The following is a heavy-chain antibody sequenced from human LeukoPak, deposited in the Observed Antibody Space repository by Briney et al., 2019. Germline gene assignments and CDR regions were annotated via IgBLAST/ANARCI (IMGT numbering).Heavy chain of an antibody. CDR2: IYYSGTT. Sequence: SETLSLTCIVSGGSISGYYWSWIRQPPGKGLEWIGYIYYSGTTNYNPSLKSRVTISVDTSKTQFSLKLNSVTAADTAVYYCARAGSGWSNWFDPWGQGTLVTVSS. D-gene: IGHD6-19*01. CDR1: GGSISGYY. CDR3: ARAGSGWSNWFDP. J-gene: IGHJ5*02. V-gene: IGHV4-59*01.